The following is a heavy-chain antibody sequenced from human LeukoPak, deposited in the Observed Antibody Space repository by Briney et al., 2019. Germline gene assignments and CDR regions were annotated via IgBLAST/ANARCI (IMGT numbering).Heavy chain of an antibody. CDR3: SRGLSV. D-gene: IGHD3-3*02. Sequence: GGSLRLSCSASGFTITSYAMHWVRQAPGKGLEYVSALSSNGEIKFYADSVKGRFTISRDNAKSSLYLQMNRLRAEDTAVYYCSRGLSVGGQGTLVSVSS. CDR1: GFTITSYA. J-gene: IGHJ4*02. CDR2: LSSNGEIK. V-gene: IGHV3-64*04.